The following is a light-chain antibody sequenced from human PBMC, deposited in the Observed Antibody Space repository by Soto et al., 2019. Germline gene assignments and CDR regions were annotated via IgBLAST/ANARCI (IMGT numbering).Light chain of an antibody. CDR3: LQDYNYPWT. Sequence: AIQMTQSPSSLSASVGDRVTITCRASQGIRNDLGWFQQKPGKAPKLLIFSASSLHSGVPSRFSGSGSGTDFTLTISSLQPEDFATYYCLQDYNYPWTFGQGTKVEIK. CDR2: SAS. CDR1: QGIRND. J-gene: IGKJ1*01. V-gene: IGKV1-6*01.